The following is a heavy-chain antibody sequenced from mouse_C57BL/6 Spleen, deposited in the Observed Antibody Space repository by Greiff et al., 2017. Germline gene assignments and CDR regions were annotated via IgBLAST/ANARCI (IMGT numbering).Heavy chain of an antibody. J-gene: IGHJ2*01. CDR2: ISYDGSN. D-gene: IGHD2-4*01. CDR1: GYSITSGYS. CDR3: ARGGYDYPFDY. Sequence: ESGPGLVKPSQSLSLTCSVTGYSITSGYSWNWIRQFPGNKLEWMGYISYDGSNNYNPSLKNRISITRDTSKNQFFLKLNSVTTEDTATYYCARGGYDYPFDYWGQGTTLTVSS. V-gene: IGHV3-6*01.